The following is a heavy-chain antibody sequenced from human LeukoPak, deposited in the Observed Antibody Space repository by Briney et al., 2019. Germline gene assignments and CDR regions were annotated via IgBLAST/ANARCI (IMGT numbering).Heavy chain of an antibody. CDR2: INHSGST. CDR3: ARVDDFWSGYTYDY. J-gene: IGHJ4*02. V-gene: IGHV4-34*01. Sequence: SETLSLTCAVYGGSFSGYYWSWIRQPPGKGLEWIGEINHSGSTNYNPSLKSRVTISVDTSKNQFSLKLSSVTAADTAVYYYARVDDFWSGYTYDYWGQGTLVTVSS. D-gene: IGHD3-3*01. CDR1: GGSFSGYY.